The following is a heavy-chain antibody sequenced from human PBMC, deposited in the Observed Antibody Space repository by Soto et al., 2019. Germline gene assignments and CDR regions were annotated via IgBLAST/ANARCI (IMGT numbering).Heavy chain of an antibody. CDR3: AKGGDCSPSSCASDY. Sequence: EVQVLESGGDLVQPGGSLRLSCAASGFTFSSYAMTWVRQAPGKGLEWVSTISGSGGRTYYADSVEGRFIISRDNSENTVYLHMRSLRPEDTAIDYCAKGGDCSPSSCASDYCGQGPLVTVSS. D-gene: IGHD2-15*01. J-gene: IGHJ4*02. CDR2: ISGSGGRT. V-gene: IGHV3-23*01. CDR1: GFTFSSYA.